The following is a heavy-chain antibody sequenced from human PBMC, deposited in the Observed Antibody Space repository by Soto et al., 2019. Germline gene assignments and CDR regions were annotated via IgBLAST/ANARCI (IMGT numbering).Heavy chain of an antibody. V-gene: IGHV3-33*01. CDR2: IWYDGSNK. CDR1: GFTFSSYG. J-gene: IGHJ4*02. CDR3: ARTGYDFWSGDDLGGLPFDY. Sequence: QVQLVESGGGVVQPGRSLRLSCAASGFTFSSYGMHWVRQAPGKGLEWVAVIWYDGSNKYYADSVKGRFTISRDNAKNTLYLQMNSLRADDTAVYYCARTGYDFWSGDDLGGLPFDYGGRGTLVTVSS. D-gene: IGHD3-3*01.